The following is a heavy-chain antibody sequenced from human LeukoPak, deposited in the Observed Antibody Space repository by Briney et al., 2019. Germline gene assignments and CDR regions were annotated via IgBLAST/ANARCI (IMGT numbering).Heavy chain of an antibody. CDR1: GGSISSGGYY. J-gene: IGHJ4*02. V-gene: IGHV4-31*03. CDR3: ARFAYCGGHCWYYFDY. D-gene: IGHD2-21*02. Sequence: PSQTLSLTCTVSGGSISSGGYYWSWIRQHPGTGPEWIGYIYYSGSTYYNPSLKSRVTISVDTSKNQFSLKLSSVTAADTAVYYCARFAYCGGHCWYYFDYWGQGSLVTVSS. CDR2: IYYSGST.